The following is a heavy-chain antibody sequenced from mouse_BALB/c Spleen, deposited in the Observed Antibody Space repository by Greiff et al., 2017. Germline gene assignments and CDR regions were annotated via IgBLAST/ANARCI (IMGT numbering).Heavy chain of an antibody. D-gene: IGHD1-1*01. CDR2: ISSGGSYT. J-gene: IGHJ4*01. CDR3: AREDFYYGSSYYAMDY. CDR1: GFTFSSYG. V-gene: IGHV5-6*01. Sequence: EVQGVESGGDLVKPGGSLKLSCAASGFTFSSYGMSWVRQTPDKRLEWVATISSGGSYTYYPDSVKGRFTISRDNAKNTLYLQMSSLKSEDTAMYYCAREDFYYGSSYYAMDYWGQGTSVTVSS.